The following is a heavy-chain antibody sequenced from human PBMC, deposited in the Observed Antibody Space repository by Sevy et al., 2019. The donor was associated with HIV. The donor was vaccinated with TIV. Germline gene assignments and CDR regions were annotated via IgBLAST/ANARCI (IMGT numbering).Heavy chain of an antibody. CDR1: GGSISSYY. V-gene: IGHV4-59*08. D-gene: IGHD6-6*01. J-gene: IGHJ2*01. Sequence: SETLSITCTVSGGSISSYYWSWIRQPPGKGLEWIGYIYYSGSTNYNPSLKSRVTISVDTSKNQFSLKLSSVTAADTAVYYCAKRHGGMDSSSSSDYWYFDLWGRGTLVTVSS. CDR2: IYYSGST. CDR3: AKRHGGMDSSSSSDYWYFDL.